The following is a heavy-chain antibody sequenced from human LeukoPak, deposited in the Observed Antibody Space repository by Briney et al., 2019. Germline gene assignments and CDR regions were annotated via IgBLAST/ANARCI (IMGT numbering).Heavy chain of an antibody. J-gene: IGHJ4*02. Sequence: GRSLRLSCVASGFSFSTYGLHWVRQAPGKGLEWVAVISYNGDNKHYAESVKGRFTISRDNAKNSLYLQMNSLRAEDTAVYFCARGTNWSPLDFDYWGQGTLVTVSS. CDR1: GFSFSTYG. D-gene: IGHD1-20*01. V-gene: IGHV3-30*03. CDR2: ISYNGDNK. CDR3: ARGTNWSPLDFDY.